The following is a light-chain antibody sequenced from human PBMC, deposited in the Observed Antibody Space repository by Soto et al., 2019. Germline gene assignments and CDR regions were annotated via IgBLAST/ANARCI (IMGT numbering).Light chain of an antibody. Sequence: EIQMTQSPSSLSASVGDRVTITCRASQDINNYLAWYQQKPGKAPNLLIYGVSTLQAGVPSRFRGSGSGTDFTLTISGLQPEDVATYYCQKYNSAPWTFGQGTKVEIK. V-gene: IGKV1-27*01. CDR3: QKYNSAPWT. CDR1: QDINNY. J-gene: IGKJ1*01. CDR2: GVS.